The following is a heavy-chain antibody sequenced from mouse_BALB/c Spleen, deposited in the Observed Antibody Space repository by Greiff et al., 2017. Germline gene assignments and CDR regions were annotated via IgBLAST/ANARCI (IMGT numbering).Heavy chain of an antibody. D-gene: IGHD4-1*01. J-gene: IGHJ2*01. Sequence: EVKLMESGPGLVKPSQSLSLTCTVTGYSITSDYAWNWIRQFPGNKLEWMGYISYSGSTSYNPSLKSRISITRDTSKNQFFLQLNSVTTEDTATYYCARGRGNNWAHYFDYWGQGTTLTVSS. CDR3: ARGRGNNWAHYFDY. CDR1: GYSITSDYA. V-gene: IGHV3-2*02. CDR2: ISYSGST.